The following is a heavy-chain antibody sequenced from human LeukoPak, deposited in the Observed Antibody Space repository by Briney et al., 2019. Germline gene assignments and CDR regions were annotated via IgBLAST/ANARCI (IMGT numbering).Heavy chain of an antibody. CDR2: ISSSGSTI. D-gene: IGHD3-10*02. J-gene: IGHJ6*04. Sequence: GGSLRLSCAASGFTFSGYWMTWVRQAPGKGLEWVSYISSSGSTIYYADSVKGRFTISRDNAKNSLYLQMNSLRAEDTAVYYCAELGITMIGGVWGKGTTVTISS. V-gene: IGHV3-48*04. CDR3: AELGITMIGGV. CDR1: GFTFSGYW.